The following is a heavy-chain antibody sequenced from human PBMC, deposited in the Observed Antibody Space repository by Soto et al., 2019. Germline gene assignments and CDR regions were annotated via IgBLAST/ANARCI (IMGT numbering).Heavy chain of an antibody. D-gene: IGHD3-22*01. J-gene: IGHJ4*02. V-gene: IGHV3-23*01. CDR3: AKGLYYYDSSGYRLFDY. Sequence: VGSLRLSCAASGFMFNNYAMSWVRQAPGKGLEWVSTVSVSGGTTYYADSLKGRFTISRDNSKKTVYLQMNRLRADDTAIYYCAKGLYYYDSSGYRLFDYWGQGTLVTVSS. CDR1: GFMFNNYA. CDR2: VSVSGGTT.